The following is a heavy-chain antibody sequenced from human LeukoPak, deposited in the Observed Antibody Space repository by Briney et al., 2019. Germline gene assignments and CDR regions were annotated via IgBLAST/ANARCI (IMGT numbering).Heavy chain of an antibody. V-gene: IGHV4-34*01. J-gene: IGHJ5*02. CDR3: RRGQRKYYYGWGPIRWFDP. CDR1: GWTISGYY. CDR2: INHSGST. Sequence: PSETLSLNGAVYGWTISGYYWSWIRQPPGNGLKWIGEINHSGSTNYNPSLKSRVTISVNTFKNPFILKLSPVTADDAVFYYWRRGQRKYYYGWGPIRWFDPWGQGTLVTVSS. D-gene: IGHD3-10*01.